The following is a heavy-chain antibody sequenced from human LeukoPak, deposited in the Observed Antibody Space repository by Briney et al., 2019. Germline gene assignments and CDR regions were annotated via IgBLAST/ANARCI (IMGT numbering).Heavy chain of an antibody. CDR3: AKDGSITMVSARYPLDY. CDR2: ISGSGGST. V-gene: IGHV3-23*01. CDR1: GFTFSSYA. Sequence: GGSLRLSCAASGFTFSSYAMSWVRQAPGKGLEWVSAISGSGGSTYYADSVKGRFTISRDNSKNTLYLQMNSLRAEDTAVYYCAKDGSITMVSARYPLDYWGQGTLVTVSS. J-gene: IGHJ4*02. D-gene: IGHD3-10*01.